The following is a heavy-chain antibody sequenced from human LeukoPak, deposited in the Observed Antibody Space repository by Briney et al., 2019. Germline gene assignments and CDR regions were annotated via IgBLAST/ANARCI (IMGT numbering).Heavy chain of an antibody. CDR1: GGSISSSSYY. J-gene: IGHJ3*02. CDR3: ARESYYDSSGYSHDAFDI. Sequence: PSETLSLTCTASGGSISSSSYYWAWIRQPPGTGLEWIGSIYYSGNTYYKSSLKSRVTIAVDTSKNQFSLKLNSVTAADTAVYYCARESYYDSSGYSHDAFDIWGQGTMVTVSS. CDR2: IYYSGNT. V-gene: IGHV4-39*07. D-gene: IGHD3-22*01.